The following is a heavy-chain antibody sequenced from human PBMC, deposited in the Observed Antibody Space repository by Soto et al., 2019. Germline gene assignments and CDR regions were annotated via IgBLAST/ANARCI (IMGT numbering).Heavy chain of an antibody. D-gene: IGHD2-21*01. V-gene: IGHV3-30-3*01. CDR3: ARDHMGGMDG. Sequence: QVQLVESGGGVVQPGRSLRLSCAASGFTFSSYAMHWVRQAPGKGLEWVAVISYDGSNKYYADSVKGRFTISRDNSKNTLYLQMNSLRAEDTAVYYCARDHMGGMDGWGQGTTVTVSS. CDR2: ISYDGSNK. J-gene: IGHJ6*02. CDR1: GFTFSSYA.